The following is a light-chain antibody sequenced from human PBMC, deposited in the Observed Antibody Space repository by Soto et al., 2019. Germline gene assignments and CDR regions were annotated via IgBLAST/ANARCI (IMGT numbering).Light chain of an antibody. Sequence: QSVLTQPPSASGSPGQSVTISCTGTSSDVGGYYYVSWYQQHPGKAPKLMIYEVSKRPSGVPDRFSGSKSGNTASLTVSGLQAEDVSDYYCSSYAVTNTPYVFGTGTKVTVL. CDR2: EVS. J-gene: IGLJ1*01. CDR1: SSDVGGYYY. V-gene: IGLV2-8*01. CDR3: SSYAVTNTPYV.